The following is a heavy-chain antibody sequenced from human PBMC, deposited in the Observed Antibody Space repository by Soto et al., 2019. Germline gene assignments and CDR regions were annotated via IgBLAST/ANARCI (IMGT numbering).Heavy chain of an antibody. CDR3: ARQTSNYGTIDS. D-gene: IGHD1-1*01. J-gene: IGHJ4*02. CDR2: IYYSGST. Sequence: PSETLSLTCTVSGGSFTSSSYFWGWIRQPPGKGLEWIGSIYYSGSTYYNPSLKSRVTISVDTSKSQFSLKLSSVTAADTAVYYCARQTSNYGTIDSWGQGTLVTVSS. V-gene: IGHV4-39*01. CDR1: GGSFTSSSYF.